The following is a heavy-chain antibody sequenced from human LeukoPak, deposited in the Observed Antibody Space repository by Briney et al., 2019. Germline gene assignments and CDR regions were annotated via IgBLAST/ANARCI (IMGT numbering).Heavy chain of an antibody. J-gene: IGHJ3*02. Sequence: PGGSLRLSCAASGFTFGDYAMSWLRQAPGKGLEWVSGINWNGGSTGYADSVKGRFTISRDNAKNSLYLQMNSLRAEDTAVYYCARGLLWFGGGRAFDIWGQGTMVTVSS. V-gene: IGHV3-20*04. CDR2: INWNGGST. D-gene: IGHD3-10*01. CDR3: ARGLLWFGGGRAFDI. CDR1: GFTFGDYA.